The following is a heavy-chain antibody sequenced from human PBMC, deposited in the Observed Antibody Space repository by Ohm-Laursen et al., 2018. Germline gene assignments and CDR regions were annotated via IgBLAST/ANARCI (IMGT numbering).Heavy chain of an antibody. D-gene: IGHD4-17*01. Sequence: SETLSLTCAVYGGSFSGYYWSWIRQPPGKGLEWIGEINHSGSTNYNPSLKSRVTISVNTSKNQFSLKLSSVTAADTAVYYCATREDYGDYVGGFDNWGQGTLVTVSS. CDR2: INHSGST. CDR3: ATREDYGDYVGGFDN. V-gene: IGHV4-34*01. CDR1: GGSFSGYY. J-gene: IGHJ4*02.